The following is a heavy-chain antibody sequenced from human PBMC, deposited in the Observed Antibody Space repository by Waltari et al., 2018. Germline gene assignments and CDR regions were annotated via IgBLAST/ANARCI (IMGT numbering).Heavy chain of an antibody. CDR1: GFSLNTQS. Sequence: QVQLAESGGGVVQPGRSLRLFCEVSGFSLNTQSMHWVRQSPGKGLEWVAYISYDGTTKHYGDSVKGRFTISRDDSQNTLYLQMNRLRAEDTATYFCARGTDPGYFDYWGQGTLVTVSS. J-gene: IGHJ4*02. CDR2: ISYDGTTK. V-gene: IGHV3-30*03. CDR3: ARGTDPGYFDY.